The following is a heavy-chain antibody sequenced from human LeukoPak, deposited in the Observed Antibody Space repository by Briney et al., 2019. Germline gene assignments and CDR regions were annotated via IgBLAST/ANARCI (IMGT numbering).Heavy chain of an antibody. CDR2: INHSGST. J-gene: IGHJ3*02. D-gene: IGHD3-3*01. CDR1: GVSFSGYY. V-gene: IGHV4-34*01. Sequence: KPSETLSLTCAVYGVSFSGYYWSWIRQPPGKGLEWIGEINHSGSTNYNPSLKSRVTISVDTSKNQFSLKLSSVTAADTAVYYCARRNLYNRFLEWPTGLNIWGQGTMVTVSS. CDR3: ARRNLYNRFLEWPTGLNI.